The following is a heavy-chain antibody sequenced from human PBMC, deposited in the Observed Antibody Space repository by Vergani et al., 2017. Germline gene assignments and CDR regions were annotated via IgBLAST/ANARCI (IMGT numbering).Heavy chain of an antibody. Sequence: QVQLQESGPGLVKPSETLSLTCTVSGGSISSYYWSWIRQPPGKGLEWIGYIYYSGSTNYNPSLKSRVTISVDTSKNQFSLKLSSVTAADTAVYYCARGRWFGEPRHYWGQGTLVTVSS. V-gene: IGHV4-59*01. CDR1: GGSISSYY. J-gene: IGHJ4*02. CDR3: ARGRWFGEPRHY. CDR2: IYYSGST. D-gene: IGHD3-10*01.